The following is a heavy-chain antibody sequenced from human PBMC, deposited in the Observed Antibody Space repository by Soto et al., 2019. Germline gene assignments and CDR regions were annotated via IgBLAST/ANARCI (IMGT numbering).Heavy chain of an antibody. J-gene: IGHJ5*02. D-gene: IGHD4-4*01. CDR1: GGSFSGYY. Sequence: SETLSLTCAVYGGSFSGYYWSWIRQPPGKGLEWIGEINHSGSTNYNPSLKSRVTISVDTSKNQFSLKLSSVTAADTAVYYCATVTTVETRSGCFDPWGQGTLVTVSS. V-gene: IGHV4-34*01. CDR2: INHSGST. CDR3: ATVTTVETRSGCFDP.